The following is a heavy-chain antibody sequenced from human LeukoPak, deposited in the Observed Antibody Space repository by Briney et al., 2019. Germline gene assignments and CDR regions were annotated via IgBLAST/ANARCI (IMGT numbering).Heavy chain of an antibody. CDR1: GGSISTYY. CDR3: ARVGSYCFEH. D-gene: IGHD3-10*01. V-gene: IGHV4-59*01. CDR2: IDYSGAT. J-gene: IGHJ4*02. Sequence: ASETLSLTCTVSGGSISTYYWSWMRQPPGKGLEWIGYIDYSGATNYNPSLKSRVTMSVDTSKHQFSLKLSSVTAADTAVYYCARVGSYCFEHWGQGTLVTVSS.